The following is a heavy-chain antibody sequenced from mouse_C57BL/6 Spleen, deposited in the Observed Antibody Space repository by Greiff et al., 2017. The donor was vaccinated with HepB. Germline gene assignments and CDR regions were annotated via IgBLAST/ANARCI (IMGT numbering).Heavy chain of an antibody. CDR3: TFTTVVDYYAMDY. CDR1: GYTFTDYE. Sequence: QVQLKQSGAELVRPGASVTLSCKASGYTFTDYEMHWVKQTPVHGLEWIGAIDPETGGTAYNQKFKGKAILTADKSSSTAYMELRSLTSEDSAVYYCTFTTVVDYYAMDYWGQGTSVTVSS. CDR2: IDPETGGT. V-gene: IGHV1-15*01. J-gene: IGHJ4*01. D-gene: IGHD1-1*01.